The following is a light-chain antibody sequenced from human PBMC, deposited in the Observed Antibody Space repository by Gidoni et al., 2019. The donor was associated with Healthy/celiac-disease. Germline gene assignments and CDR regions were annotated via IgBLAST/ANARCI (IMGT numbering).Light chain of an antibody. CDR1: HSLVDSDGNTY. CDR2: KVS. CDR3: MQVTHWPPT. V-gene: IGKV2-30*01. J-gene: IGKJ4*01. Sequence: DVVLTQSPLSLPVTLGQPASISCRSSHSLVDSDGNTYVNWFQQRPGQSPSRLIYKVSDRDSVAHNRFGGSGAGTYSTMKSSRVEAEDVGVYYCMQVTHWPPTFGGGTKVEIK.